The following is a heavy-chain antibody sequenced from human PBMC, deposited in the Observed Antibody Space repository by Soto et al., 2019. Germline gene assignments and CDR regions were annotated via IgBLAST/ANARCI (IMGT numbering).Heavy chain of an antibody. CDR1: GYTLTELS. Sequence: ASVKVSCKVSGYTLTELSMHWVRQAPGKGLEWMGGFDPEDGETIYAQKFQGRVTMTEDTSTDTAYMELSSPRSEDTAVYYCATWDTYSGYDEGPFDYWGQGTLVTVSS. CDR3: ATWDTYSGYDEGPFDY. D-gene: IGHD5-12*01. J-gene: IGHJ4*02. V-gene: IGHV1-24*01. CDR2: FDPEDGET.